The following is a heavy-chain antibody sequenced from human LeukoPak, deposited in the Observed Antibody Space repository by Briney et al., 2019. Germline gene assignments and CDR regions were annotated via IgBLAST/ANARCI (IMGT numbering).Heavy chain of an antibody. CDR3: ARSRGDGIVLMVYAGWFDP. J-gene: IGHJ5*02. D-gene: IGHD2-8*01. CDR2: IYYSGST. Sequence: SETLSLTCTVSGGSISSSSYYWGWIRQPPGKGLEWIGSIYYSGSTYYNPSLKSRVTISVDTSKNQFSLKLSSVTAADTAVYYCARSRGDGIVLMVYAGWFDPWGQGTLVTVSS. CDR1: GGSISSSSYY. V-gene: IGHV4-39*01.